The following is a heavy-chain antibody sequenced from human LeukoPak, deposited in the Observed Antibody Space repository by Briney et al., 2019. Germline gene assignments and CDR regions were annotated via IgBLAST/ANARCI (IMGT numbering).Heavy chain of an antibody. CDR2: INPNSGGT. D-gene: IGHD3-22*01. Sequence: ASVKVSCKSSGYTFTGYYMHWVRQAPGQGLEWMGWINPNSGGTNYAQKFQGRVTMTRDTSISTAYMELSRLRSDDTAVDYCARMMTPRQYYDSSGYYYGAFDIWGQGTMVTVSS. CDR1: GYTFTGYY. V-gene: IGHV1-2*02. CDR3: ARMMTPRQYYDSSGYYYGAFDI. J-gene: IGHJ3*02.